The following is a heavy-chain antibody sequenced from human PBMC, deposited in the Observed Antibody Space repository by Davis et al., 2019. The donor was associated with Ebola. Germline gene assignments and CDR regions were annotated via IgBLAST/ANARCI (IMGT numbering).Heavy chain of an antibody. CDR1: GYTFTGYY. CDR3: ARDRSPSDAFDI. CDR2: INPNSGGT. J-gene: IGHJ3*02. Sequence: ASVKVSCKASGYTFTGYYMHWVRQAPGQGLEWMGRINPNSGGTNYAQKFQGRVTMTRDTSISTAYMELSRLRSDDTAVYYCARDRSPSDAFDIWGQGTMVTVSS. D-gene: IGHD1-26*01. V-gene: IGHV1-2*06.